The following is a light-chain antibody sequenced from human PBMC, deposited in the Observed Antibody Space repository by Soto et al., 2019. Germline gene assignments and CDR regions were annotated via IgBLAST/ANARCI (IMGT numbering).Light chain of an antibody. Sequence: AIQMTQSPSSLSASVGDRVTISCRASQGIGNALGWYQQKPGKHPKVLIYGASNLQSGVPPRFSGSGSGTDFNLAISSLQTEDSATYYCLQEINYPWTFGQGTKVDIK. J-gene: IGKJ1*01. CDR2: GAS. V-gene: IGKV1-6*01. CDR3: LQEINYPWT. CDR1: QGIGNA.